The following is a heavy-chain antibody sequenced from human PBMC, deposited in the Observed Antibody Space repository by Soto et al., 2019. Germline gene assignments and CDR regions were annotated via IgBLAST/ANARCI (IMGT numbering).Heavy chain of an antibody. CDR2: ISSSSSYT. V-gene: IGHV3-11*05. CDR3: ARDLVVVVPAAMVEGDYYYYGMDV. CDR1: GFTFSDYY. D-gene: IGHD2-2*01. Sequence: GWSLRLYCAASGFTFSDYYMSWIRQAPGKGLEWVSYISSSSSYTNYADSVKGRFTISRDNAKNSLYLQMNSLRAEDTAVYYCARDLVVVVPAAMVEGDYYYYGMDVWGQGTTVTVSS. J-gene: IGHJ6*02.